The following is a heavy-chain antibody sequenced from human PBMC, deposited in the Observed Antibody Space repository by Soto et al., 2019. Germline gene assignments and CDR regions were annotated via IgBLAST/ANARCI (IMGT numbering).Heavy chain of an antibody. J-gene: IGHJ4*01. Sequence: PSGTLSLSCTVSVRSMYAYYCSGILQPPGKGLEWIGDIYYSLRTNYNPSLKSRVTISVDTSKSQFSLNLRSVNAADTAVYYCERGRPPLALDYWG. V-gene: IGHV4-59*01. D-gene: IGHD3-16*01. CDR2: IYYSLRT. CDR3: ERGRPPLALDY. CDR1: VRSMYAYY.